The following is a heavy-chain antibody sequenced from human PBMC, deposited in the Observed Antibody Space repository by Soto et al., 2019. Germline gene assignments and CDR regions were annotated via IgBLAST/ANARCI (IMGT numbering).Heavy chain of an antibody. CDR1: GFTFSSYW. CDR2: IKQDGSEK. Sequence: GGSLRLSCAASGFTFSSYWMSWVRQAPGKGLEWVANIKQDGSEKYYVDSVKGRFTISRDNAKNSLYPQMNSLRAEDTAVYYCARVEGQQLGGPHLGYYYYGMDVWGQGTTVTVSS. J-gene: IGHJ6*02. CDR3: ARVEGQQLGGPHLGYYYYGMDV. V-gene: IGHV3-7*03. D-gene: IGHD6-13*01.